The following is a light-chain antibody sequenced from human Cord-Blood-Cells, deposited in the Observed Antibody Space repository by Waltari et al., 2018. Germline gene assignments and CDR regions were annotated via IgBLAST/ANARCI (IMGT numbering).Light chain of an antibody. Sequence: DIVMTQSPASLAVSLGERATINCKSSQSVLYSSNNKNYLAWYQQKPGQPPNLLIYWASTRESGVPDRFSVSGSGTDFTLTISSLQAEDVAVYYCQQYYSTPLTFGGGTKVEIK. CDR3: QQYYSTPLT. V-gene: IGKV4-1*01. J-gene: IGKJ4*01. CDR1: QSVLYSSNNKNY. CDR2: WAS.